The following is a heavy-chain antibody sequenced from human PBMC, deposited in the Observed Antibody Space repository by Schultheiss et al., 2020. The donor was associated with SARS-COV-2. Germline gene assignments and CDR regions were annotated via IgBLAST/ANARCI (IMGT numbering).Heavy chain of an antibody. J-gene: IGHJ6*02. D-gene: IGHD3-22*01. CDR1: GGSISSGDYY. Sequence: SETLSLTCTVSGGSISSGDYYWSWIRQPPGKGLEWIGYIYYSGSTYYNPSLKSRVTISVDTSKNQFSLKLSSVTAADTAVYYCARDGAGYHYDRSGYYFNYGMDVWGQGTTVTVSS. CDR2: IYYSGST. V-gene: IGHV4-30-4*01. CDR3: ARDGAGYHYDRSGYYFNYGMDV.